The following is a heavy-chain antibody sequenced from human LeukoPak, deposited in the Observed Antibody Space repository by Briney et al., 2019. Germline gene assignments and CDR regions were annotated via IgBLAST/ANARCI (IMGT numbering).Heavy chain of an antibody. J-gene: IGHJ4*02. CDR2: IKQDGSEK. CDR3: ASDGRSWSGGLDY. D-gene: IGHD6-13*01. Sequence: GGSLRLSCAASGFTFSSYWMSWFRQAPGKGLEWVANIKQDGSEKYYVDSVKGRFTISRDNAENSLYLQMNSLRAEDTAVYYCASDGRSWSGGLDYWGQGTLVTVSS. CDR1: GFTFSSYW. V-gene: IGHV3-7*01.